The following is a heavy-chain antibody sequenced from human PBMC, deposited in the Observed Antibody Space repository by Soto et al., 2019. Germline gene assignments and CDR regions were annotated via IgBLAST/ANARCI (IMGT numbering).Heavy chain of an antibody. CDR3: AREASTAMVDY. CDR1: GYTFTSYY. J-gene: IGHJ4*02. D-gene: IGHD5-18*01. Sequence: QVQLVQSGAEVKKPGASVKVSCKASGYTFTSYYMHWVRQAPGQGLEWMGIINPSGGSTSYAQKFHGRVTMTRDTSTSTVYMELSSLRSEDTAVYYCAREASTAMVDYWGQGTLVTVSS. V-gene: IGHV1-46*01. CDR2: INPSGGST.